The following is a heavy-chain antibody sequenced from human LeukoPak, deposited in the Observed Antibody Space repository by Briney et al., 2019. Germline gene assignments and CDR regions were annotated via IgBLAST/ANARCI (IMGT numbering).Heavy chain of an antibody. CDR3: ARDGYQLLNAFDI. Sequence: GGSLRLSCTGSGFVFSNYGMHWVRQAPAKGLEWVAFIRYDGNKKYYADSVKGRFTISRDNSKNTLFLQMNSLRAEDTALYHCARDGYQLLNAFDIWGQGTMVTVSS. V-gene: IGHV3-30*02. J-gene: IGHJ3*02. CDR2: IRYDGNKK. D-gene: IGHD2-2*01. CDR1: GFVFSNYG.